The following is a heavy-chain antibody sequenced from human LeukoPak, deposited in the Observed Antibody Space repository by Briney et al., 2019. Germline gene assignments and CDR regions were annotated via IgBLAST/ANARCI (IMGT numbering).Heavy chain of an antibody. CDR2: NNSNSGIT. D-gene: IGHD2/OR15-2a*01. CDR1: GLTFNRYD. V-gene: IGHV3-23*01. Sequence: GGSQTLSCGPSGLTFNRYDMRCVRQGPGQAVEWLSGNNSNSGITFNSGCVKGRFIISRDNANSTLFLQMNRLRVEDRALYYCAKVGLLSGERGEMDVWGQGTMVTVSS. J-gene: IGHJ6*02. CDR3: AKVGLLSGERGEMDV.